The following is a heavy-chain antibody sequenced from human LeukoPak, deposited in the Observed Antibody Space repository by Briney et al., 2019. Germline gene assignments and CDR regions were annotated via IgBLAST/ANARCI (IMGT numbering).Heavy chain of an antibody. CDR2: IKGDGSKQ. CDR1: GLAFSTNS. CDR3: ARDGDHSCGDY. J-gene: IGHJ4*02. V-gene: IGHV3-7*01. Sequence: GGSLRLSCAASGLAFSTNSMSWVRQAPGKGLEWVANIKGDGSKQYYVDSVKGRFTISRDNAKNSLYLQMYSLTAEDTAVYYCARDGDHSCGDYWGQGTLVTVSS. D-gene: IGHD2-2*01.